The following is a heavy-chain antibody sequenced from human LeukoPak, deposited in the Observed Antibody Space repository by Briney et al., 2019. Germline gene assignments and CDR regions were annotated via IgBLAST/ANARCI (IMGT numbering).Heavy chain of an antibody. V-gene: IGHV4-61*02. CDR3: ARESDQYSSSSPGDY. D-gene: IGHD6-6*01. CDR1: GGSISSGSYY. CDR2: IYTSGST. J-gene: IGHJ4*02. Sequence: SQTLSLTCTVSGGSISSGSYYWSWIRQPAGKGLEWIGRIYTSGSTNYNPSLKSRVTISVDTSKNQFSLKLSSVTAADTAVYYCARESDQYSSSSPGDYWGQGTLVTVSS.